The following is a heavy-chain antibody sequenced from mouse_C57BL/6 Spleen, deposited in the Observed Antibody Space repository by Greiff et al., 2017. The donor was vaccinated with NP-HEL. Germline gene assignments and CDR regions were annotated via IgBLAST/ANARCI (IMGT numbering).Heavy chain of an antibody. CDR3: ARRDIGYGSSSYYFDY. D-gene: IGHD1-1*01. J-gene: IGHJ2*01. V-gene: IGHV5-6*02. CDR1: GFTFSSYG. Sequence: EVKLVESGGDLVKPGGSLKLSCAASGFTFSSYGLSWVRQTPDKRLEWVATISSGGSYTYYPDSVKGRFTISRDNDKKTLYLQMSRLKSEDTAMCYCARRDIGYGSSSYYFDYWGQGTTLTVSS. CDR2: ISSGGSYT.